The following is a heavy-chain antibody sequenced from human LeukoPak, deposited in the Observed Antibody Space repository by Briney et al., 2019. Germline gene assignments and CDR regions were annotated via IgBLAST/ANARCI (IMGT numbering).Heavy chain of an antibody. J-gene: IGHJ4*02. D-gene: IGHD2-8*02. V-gene: IGHV3-30*01. Sequence: GGSLRLSCAASGFTFGNHAMHWVRQAPGMGLEWVAVISYEASNKYYADSVKGRFTISRDNSKNMLYLQMNSLRAEDTAVYYCARDYLVGCTDTICYPIDCWGQGTLVTVSS. CDR3: ARDYLVGCTDTICYPIDC. CDR1: GFTFGNHA. CDR2: ISYEASNK.